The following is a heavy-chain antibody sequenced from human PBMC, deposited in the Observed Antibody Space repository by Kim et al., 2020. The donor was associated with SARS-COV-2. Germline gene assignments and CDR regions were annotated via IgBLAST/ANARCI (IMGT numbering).Heavy chain of an antibody. CDR3: VRETRGHSTAWMRPFDI. Sequence: GGSLRLSCAGSGFTFAEYAMSWVRQAPGEGLEWVSGISDDGSRTSYINSVRGRFTISRDNAKTSLSLQMDSLRADDTAFYYCVRETRGHSTAWMRPFDIWGQGTLVIVSS. CDR1: GFTFAEYA. D-gene: IGHD2-2*01. J-gene: IGHJ3*02. V-gene: IGHV3-20*04. CDR2: ISDDGSRT.